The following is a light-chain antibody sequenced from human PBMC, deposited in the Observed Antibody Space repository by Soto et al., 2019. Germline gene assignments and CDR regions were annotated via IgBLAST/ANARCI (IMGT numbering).Light chain of an antibody. V-gene: IGKV3D-7*01. CDR3: QQCYICTGT. J-gene: IGKJ1*01. CDR2: GAS. CDR1: QSVSSNY. Sequence: ISLTPGERAALSCTARQSVSSNYLAWYQQKPGQAPRLLIFGASIRDTGIPYRFSGSGSGTDFTLTISSLQPEDFATYSCQQCYICTGTFGQGTKVDIK.